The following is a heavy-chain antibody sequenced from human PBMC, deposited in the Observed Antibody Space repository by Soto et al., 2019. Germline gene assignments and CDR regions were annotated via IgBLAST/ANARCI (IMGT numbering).Heavy chain of an antibody. CDR3: AKVHYYNNSGYGSYFDH. J-gene: IGHJ4*02. CDR2: ISWNSGNI. CDR1: GFTFDDYA. Sequence: PGGSLRFSCAASGFTFDDYAMHWVRQAPGKGLEWVSGISWNSGNIGYADSVKGRLTISRDNAKNSLYLQMNSLRAEDTALYYCAKVHYYNNSGYGSYFDHWGRGTLVPVSS. V-gene: IGHV3-9*01. D-gene: IGHD3-22*01.